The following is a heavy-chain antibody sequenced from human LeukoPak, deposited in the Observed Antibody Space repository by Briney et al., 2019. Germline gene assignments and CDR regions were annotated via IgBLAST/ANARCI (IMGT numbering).Heavy chain of an antibody. CDR2: IYTSGST. CDR3: ARGNRMTTVTTGYYYYYMDV. J-gene: IGHJ6*03. V-gene: IGHV4-59*10. D-gene: IGHD4-17*01. Sequence: SETLSLTCAVYGGSFSGYYWSWIRQPAGKGLEWIGRIYTSGSTNYNPSLKSRVTISVDTSKNQFSLKLSSVTAADTAVYYCARGNRMTTVTTGYYYYYMDVWGKGTTVTVSS. CDR1: GGSFSGYY.